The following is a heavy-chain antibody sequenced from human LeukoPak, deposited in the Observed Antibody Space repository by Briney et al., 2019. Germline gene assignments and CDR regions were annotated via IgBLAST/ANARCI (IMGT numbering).Heavy chain of an antibody. D-gene: IGHD2-21*02. CDR2: IYHSGST. CDR1: DYSISSAYY. Sequence: SETLSLTCAVSDYSISSAYYWGWIRQPPGKGREWIGSIYHSGSTDYNPSLKSRVTISVDTSKNQLSLKMRSVTAADTAVYYCARDQAYCGGDCYFDFWGQGTLVTVSS. CDR3: ARDQAYCGGDCYFDF. V-gene: IGHV4-38-2*02. J-gene: IGHJ4*02.